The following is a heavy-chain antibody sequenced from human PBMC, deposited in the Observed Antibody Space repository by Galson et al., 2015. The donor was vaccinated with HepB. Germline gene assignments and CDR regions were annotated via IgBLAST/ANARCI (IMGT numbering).Heavy chain of an antibody. CDR2: ISGSGVST. CDR3: VRESGSYFSYYGMDV. Sequence: SLRLSCAASGFTFSSYAMSWVRQAPGKGLEWVSAISGSGVSTYYADSVQGRFTISRDNAKNSLYLQMNSLRDEDTAMYYCVRESGSYFSYYGMDVWGQGTTVTVSS. J-gene: IGHJ6*02. CDR1: GFTFSSYA. V-gene: IGHV3-23*01. D-gene: IGHD1-26*01.